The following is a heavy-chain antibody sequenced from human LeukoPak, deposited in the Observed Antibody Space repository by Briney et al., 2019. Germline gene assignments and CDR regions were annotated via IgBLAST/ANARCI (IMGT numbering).Heavy chain of an antibody. Sequence: SVKVSCKASGGTFSSYATSWVRQAPGQGLEWMGGIIPIFGTANYAQKFQGRVTITADESTSTAYMELSSLRSEDTAVYYCAREREGSGWTGFDYWGQGTLVTVSS. CDR2: IIPIFGTA. D-gene: IGHD6-19*01. V-gene: IGHV1-69*13. J-gene: IGHJ4*02. CDR3: AREREGSGWTGFDY. CDR1: GGTFSSYA.